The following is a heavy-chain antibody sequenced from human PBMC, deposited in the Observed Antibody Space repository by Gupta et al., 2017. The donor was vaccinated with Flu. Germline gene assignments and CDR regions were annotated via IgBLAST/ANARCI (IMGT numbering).Heavy chain of an antibody. J-gene: IGHJ5*02. V-gene: IGHV4-34*01. CDR2: INHSGST. Sequence: QVQLQQWGAGLLTPSETLSRTCAVYGGSFRGYSWSWIRQPPGKGLEWIGEINHSGSTNYNPSLKSRVTISVDTSKNQYSLKLGSVNAADTAVYYCARRRRVVVVPAPKEVNWFDPWGQGTLVTVSS. CDR3: ARRRRVVVVPAPKEVNWFDP. CDR1: GGSFRGYS. D-gene: IGHD2-2*01.